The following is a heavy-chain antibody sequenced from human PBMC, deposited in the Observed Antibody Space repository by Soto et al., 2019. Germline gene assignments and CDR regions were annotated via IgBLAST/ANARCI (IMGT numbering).Heavy chain of an antibody. CDR2: INHSGST. Sequence: QVQLQQWGAGLLKPSETLSLTCAVYGPSLGGYYWTWVSQPPGKGLEWIGEINHSGSTSYNPSLMSRVTMSVDTSKSQFSLKLNSVTAADTAVYYCARRVVPAAIGYWGQGMLVTVSS. V-gene: IGHV4-34*02. D-gene: IGHD2-2*01. CDR1: GPSLGGYY. J-gene: IGHJ1*01. CDR3: ARRVVPAAIGY.